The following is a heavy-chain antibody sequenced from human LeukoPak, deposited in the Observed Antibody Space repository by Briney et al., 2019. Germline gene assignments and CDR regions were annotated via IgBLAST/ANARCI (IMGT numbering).Heavy chain of an antibody. V-gene: IGHV1-8*01. D-gene: IGHD6-19*01. J-gene: IGHJ4*02. CDR2: MNPNSGNT. Sequence: ASVKVSCKASGYTFTSYDINWVRQATGQGLEWMGWMNPNSGNTGYAQKFQGRVTMTRDTSISTAYMELSRLRSDDTAVYYCARDLAGYDYWGQGTLVTVSS. CDR3: ARDLAGYDY. CDR1: GYTFTSYD.